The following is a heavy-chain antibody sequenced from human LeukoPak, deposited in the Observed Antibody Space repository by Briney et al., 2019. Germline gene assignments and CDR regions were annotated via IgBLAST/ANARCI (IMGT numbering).Heavy chain of an antibody. D-gene: IGHD3-10*02. CDR1: GFTFSSYW. CDR2: IKTDGSQI. Sequence: GGSLRLSCVASGFTFSSYWMTWVRQAPGKGLEWVANIKTDGSQIYYVDSVKGRFTISRDNAKNSLYLQMNSLRAEDTAVYYCAELGITMIGGVWGKGTTVTISS. J-gene: IGHJ6*04. V-gene: IGHV3-7*01. CDR3: AELGITMIGGV.